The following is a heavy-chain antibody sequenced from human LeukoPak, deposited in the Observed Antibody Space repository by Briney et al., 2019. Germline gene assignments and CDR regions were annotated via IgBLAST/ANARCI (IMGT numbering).Heavy chain of an antibody. CDR2: IYYSGST. V-gene: IGHV4-39*01. J-gene: IGHJ4*02. D-gene: IGHD5-18*01. Sequence: SETLSLTCTVSGGSISSSNYYLGWIRQPPGKGLEWIGSIYYSGSTYYNPSLKSRATISVDTPKNQFSLKLSSVTAADTAVYYCARSRYSYGSIWGQGTLVTVSS. CDR3: ARSRYSYGSI. CDR1: GGSISSSNYY.